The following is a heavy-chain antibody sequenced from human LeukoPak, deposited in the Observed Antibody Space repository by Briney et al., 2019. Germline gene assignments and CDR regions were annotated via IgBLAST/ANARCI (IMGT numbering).Heavy chain of an antibody. CDR2: IYYSGST. Sequence: SETLSLTCTVSGYSISSGYYWGWIRQPPGKGLEWIGSIYYSGSTYYNPSLKSRVTISVDTSKNQFSLKLSSVTAADTAVYYCARRVVGADYYFDYWGQGTLVTVSS. V-gene: IGHV4-38-2*02. D-gene: IGHD1-26*01. CDR3: ARRVVGADYYFDY. CDR1: GYSISSGYY. J-gene: IGHJ4*02.